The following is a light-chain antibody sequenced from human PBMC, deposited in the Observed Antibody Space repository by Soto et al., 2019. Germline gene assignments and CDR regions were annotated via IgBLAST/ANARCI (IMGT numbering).Light chain of an antibody. V-gene: IGKV3-20*01. CDR1: QNIANNY. Sequence: EIVLTQYPCTPSFLQGDTAALSCRASQNIANNYVAWYQQKPGQSPTLLISGASSRATGIPDRFSGSGSGTHFTLTISRLEPEDFAVYFCQQYGGSPRTFGQGTKV. CDR3: QQYGGSPRT. J-gene: IGKJ1*01. CDR2: GAS.